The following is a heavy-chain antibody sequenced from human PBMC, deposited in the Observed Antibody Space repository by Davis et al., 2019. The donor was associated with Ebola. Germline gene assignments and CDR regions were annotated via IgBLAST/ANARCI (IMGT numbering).Heavy chain of an antibody. D-gene: IGHD5-18*01. CDR2: INPNSGGT. Sequence: ASVKVSCKASGYTFTGYYMHWVRQAPGQGLEWMGWINPNSGGTNYAQKFQGWVTMTRDTSISTAYMELSRLRSEDTAVYYCARGGGYSYGLGPYFDYWGQGTLVTVSS. V-gene: IGHV1-2*04. CDR1: GYTFTGYY. CDR3: ARGGGYSYGLGPYFDY. J-gene: IGHJ4*02.